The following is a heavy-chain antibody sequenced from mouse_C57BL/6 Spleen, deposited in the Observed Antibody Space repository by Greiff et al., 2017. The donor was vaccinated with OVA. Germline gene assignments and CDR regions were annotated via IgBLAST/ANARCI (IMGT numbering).Heavy chain of an antibody. D-gene: IGHD2-5*01. CDR2: IHPSDSDT. V-gene: IGHV1-74*01. CDR1: GYTFTSYW. Sequence: QVQLQQPGAELVKPGASVKVSCKASGYTFTSYWMHWVKQRPGQGLEWIGRIHPSDSDTNYNQKFKGKATLTVDKSSSTAYMQLSSLTSEDSAVYYCGAYYSNYVDAYWGQGTLVTISA. J-gene: IGHJ3*01. CDR3: GAYYSNYVDAY.